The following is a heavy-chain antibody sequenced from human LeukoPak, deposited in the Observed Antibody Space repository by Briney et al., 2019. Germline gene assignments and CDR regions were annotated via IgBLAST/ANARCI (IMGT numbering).Heavy chain of an antibody. CDR2: IIPIFGTA. CDR3: ARAPGGSVDTAMAPVRVYKDV. D-gene: IGHD5-18*01. CDR1: GGTFSSYA. J-gene: IGHJ6*03. Sequence: SVKVSCKASGGTFSSYAISWVRQAPGQGLEWMGGIIPIFGTANYAQKFQGRVTITADESTSTAYMELSSLRSEDTAVYYCARAPGGSVDTAMAPVRVYKDVWGKGTTVTVSS. V-gene: IGHV1-69*13.